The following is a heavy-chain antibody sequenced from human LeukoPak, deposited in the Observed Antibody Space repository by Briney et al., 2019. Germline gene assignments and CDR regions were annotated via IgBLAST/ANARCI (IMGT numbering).Heavy chain of an antibody. D-gene: IGHD3-22*01. Sequence: SVKVSCKASGGTFSSYAISWVRQAPGQGLEWMGGTIPIFGTANYAQKFQGRVTITADESTSTAYMELSSLRSEDTAVYYCARGSSYYYDSSGYFDDAFDIWGQGTMVTVSS. CDR1: GGTFSSYA. V-gene: IGHV1-69*01. CDR3: ARGSSYYYDSSGYFDDAFDI. CDR2: TIPIFGTA. J-gene: IGHJ3*02.